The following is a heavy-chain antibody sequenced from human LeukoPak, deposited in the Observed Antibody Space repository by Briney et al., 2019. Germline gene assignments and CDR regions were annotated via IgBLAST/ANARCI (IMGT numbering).Heavy chain of an antibody. V-gene: IGHV3-7*01. CDR3: AREVGDGMDV. J-gene: IGHJ6*02. CDR2: IKQDGSEK. Sequence: GGSLRLSCAASGFTFSSYSMNWVRQAPGKGLEWVANIKQDGSEKYYVDSVKGRFTISRDNAKDSLYLQMNSLRAEDTAVYYCAREVGDGMDVWGQGTTVTVSS. D-gene: IGHD2-15*01. CDR1: GFTFSSYS.